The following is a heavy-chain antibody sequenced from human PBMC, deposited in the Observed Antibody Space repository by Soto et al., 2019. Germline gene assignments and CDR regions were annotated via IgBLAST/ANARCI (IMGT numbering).Heavy chain of an antibody. Sequence: GGSLRLSCADSGFTFSSYWMSWVRQAPGKGLEWVAKIKQDGSEKYYLDSVKGRFTISRDNAKNSLYLQMNSLRADDTAVYYCARVLPGGGYPHDYFDYWGQGTLVTVSS. CDR1: GFTFSSYW. CDR3: ARVLPGGGYPHDYFDY. D-gene: IGHD2-15*01. CDR2: IKQDGSEK. V-gene: IGHV3-7*01. J-gene: IGHJ4*02.